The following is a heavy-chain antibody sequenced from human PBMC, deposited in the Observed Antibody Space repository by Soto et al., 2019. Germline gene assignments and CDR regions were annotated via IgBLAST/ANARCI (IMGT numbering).Heavy chain of an antibody. CDR2: ISSNGGNT. CDR3: ARAQYSGYDLGDAFDI. Sequence: GGSLRLSCAASGFTFSSYAMHWVRQAPGKGLEYVSAISSNGGNTYYANSVKGRFTISRDNSKITLYLQMGSLRAEDMAVYYCARAQYSGYDLGDAFDIWGQGTMVTVSS. D-gene: IGHD5-12*01. V-gene: IGHV3-64*01. CDR1: GFTFSSYA. J-gene: IGHJ3*02.